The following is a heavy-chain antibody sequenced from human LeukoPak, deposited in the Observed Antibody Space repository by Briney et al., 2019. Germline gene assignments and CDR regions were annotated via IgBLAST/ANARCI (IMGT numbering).Heavy chain of an antibody. V-gene: IGHV1-8*03. D-gene: IGHD1-26*01. J-gene: IGHJ5*02. Sequence: WASVKVSCKASGYTFTSYDINWVRQAPGQGLEWMGWMDPNSGNTGYAQKFQGRVTITRNTSISTAYMELSSLRSEDTAVYYCARSTYSGSHNPWGQGTLVTVSS. CDR2: MDPNSGNT. CDR3: ARSTYSGSHNP. CDR1: GYTFTSYD.